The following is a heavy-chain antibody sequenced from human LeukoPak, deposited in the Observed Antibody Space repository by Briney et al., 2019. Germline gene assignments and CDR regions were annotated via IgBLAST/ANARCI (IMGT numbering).Heavy chain of an antibody. Sequence: GGSLRLSCVASTSTFTNYWIQWVRQVPGKGLVWVSRVNSDGSGTNYADSVKGRFTISRDNAKNSLYLQMNSLRAEDTAVYYCARDYGEYYYDSSGYYGGFDYWGQGTLVTVSS. CDR2: VNSDGSGT. D-gene: IGHD3-22*01. V-gene: IGHV3-74*01. CDR3: ARDYGEYYYDSSGYYGGFDY. J-gene: IGHJ4*02. CDR1: TSTFTNYW.